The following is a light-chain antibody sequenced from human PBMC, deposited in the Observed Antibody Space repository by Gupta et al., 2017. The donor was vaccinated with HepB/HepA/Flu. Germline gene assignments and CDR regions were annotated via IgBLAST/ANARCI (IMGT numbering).Light chain of an antibody. CDR1: SGHSGHA. CDR2: VHSDGSH. V-gene: IGLV4-69*01. CDR3: QTWATGFRWV. J-gene: IGLJ3*02. Sequence: QLVLPQSPSASASLGASVKLTCTLSSGHSGHAVAWHQQHPGKGPRDLMKVHSDGSHIKGDGIPDRFSGSSSGAERYLTISSLQSDDEADYYCQTWATGFRWVFGGGTKLT.